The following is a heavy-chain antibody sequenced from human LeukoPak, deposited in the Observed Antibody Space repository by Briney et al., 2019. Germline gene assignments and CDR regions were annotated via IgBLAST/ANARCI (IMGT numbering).Heavy chain of an antibody. CDR2: IYHSGST. J-gene: IGHJ5*02. Sequence: SETLSLTCTVSGYSISSGYYWGWIRQPPGKGLEWIGSIYHSGSTYYNPSLKSRVTISVDTSKNQFSLKLSSVTAADTAVYYCAGSNSNWFDPWGQGTLVTVSS. V-gene: IGHV4-38-2*02. CDR3: AGSNSNWFDP. D-gene: IGHD2-2*01. CDR1: GYSISSGYY.